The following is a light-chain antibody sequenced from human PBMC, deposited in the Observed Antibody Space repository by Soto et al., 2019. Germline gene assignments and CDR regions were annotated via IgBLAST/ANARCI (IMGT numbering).Light chain of an antibody. J-gene: IGKJ1*01. V-gene: IGKV1-5*03. CDR2: ESS. Sequence: DVQMTQSPSTLSASVGDRVTITCRAGQNIGRWLAWYQHKPGKVPKVLIYESSTLESGVPSRFSGSRSGTEFSLTISSLQRDDFATYYCQQYNSWPGTFGQGTKEEIK. CDR3: QQYNSWPGT. CDR1: QNIGRW.